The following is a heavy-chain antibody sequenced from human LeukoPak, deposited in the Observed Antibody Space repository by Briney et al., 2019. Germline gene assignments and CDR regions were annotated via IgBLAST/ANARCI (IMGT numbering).Heavy chain of an antibody. D-gene: IGHD4-11*01. V-gene: IGHV1-69*04. CDR3: ARVPSSGTVTTLDY. J-gene: IGHJ4*02. CDR2: IIPILGIA. Sequence: ASVKVSCKASGYTFTGYYMHWVRQAPGQGLEWMGRIIPILGIANYAQKFQGRVTITADKSTSTAYMELSSLRSEDTAVYYCARVPSSGTVTTLDYWGQGTLVTVSS. CDR1: GYTFTGYY.